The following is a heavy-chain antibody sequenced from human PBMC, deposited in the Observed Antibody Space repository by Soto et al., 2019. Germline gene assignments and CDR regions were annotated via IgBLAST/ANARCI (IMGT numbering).Heavy chain of an antibody. J-gene: IGHJ6*02. V-gene: IGHV4-39*01. CDR1: SAPVSSSTYT. Sequence: QLQLQESGPGLVKPSETLSLTCTVSSAPVSSSTYTWGWIRQPPGKGLEWIGSIYYSGSTYYNPSLNSRVTVSVDTSKNQFSLKVTSVTAADTAVYYCARLHGCCISSSCHGHYAMDVWGQGTTVTVSS. CDR3: ARLHGCCISSSCHGHYAMDV. D-gene: IGHD2-2*01. CDR2: IYYSGST.